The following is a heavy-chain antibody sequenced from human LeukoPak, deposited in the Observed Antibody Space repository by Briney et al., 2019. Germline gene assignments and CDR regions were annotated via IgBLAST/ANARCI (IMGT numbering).Heavy chain of an antibody. Sequence: AVKVSCKASGGTFSSYAISWVRQAPGQGLEWMGGIIPIFGTANYAQKFQGRVTITTDESTSTAYMELSSLRSEDTAVYYCARGGEAAAVDVNWFDPWGQGTLVTVSS. D-gene: IGHD6-13*01. V-gene: IGHV1-69*05. CDR2: IIPIFGTA. CDR1: GGTFSSYA. J-gene: IGHJ5*02. CDR3: ARGGEAAAVDVNWFDP.